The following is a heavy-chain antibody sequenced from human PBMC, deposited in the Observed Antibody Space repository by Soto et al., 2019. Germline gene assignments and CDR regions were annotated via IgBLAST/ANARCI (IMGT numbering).Heavy chain of an antibody. CDR1: GFAFSTKW. CDR3: ARIPYSDTDPCP. Sequence: EVQLVESGGGLAQPGGSLRLSCAASGFAFSTKWMHWVRQGPGKGLVWVSRINIDGTTTNYADSVKGRFTISRDNAKNMLYLQMDSLRAEDTAVYYCARIPYSDTDPCPWGQGTLVTVSS. V-gene: IGHV3-74*01. J-gene: IGHJ5*02. CDR2: INIDGTTT. D-gene: IGHD1-26*01.